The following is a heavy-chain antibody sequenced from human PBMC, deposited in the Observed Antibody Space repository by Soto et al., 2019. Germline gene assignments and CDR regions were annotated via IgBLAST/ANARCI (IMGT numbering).Heavy chain of an antibody. D-gene: IGHD3-3*01. Sequence: PGGSLRLSCAASGFTFSSYWMSWVRQATGKGLEWVANIKQEGSEKYYVDSVKGRFTISRDNAKNSLYLQMNSLRAEDTAVYYCARAEAAGITIFGVVNLFDYWGQGTLVTVSS. CDR3: ARAEAAGITIFGVVNLFDY. J-gene: IGHJ4*02. CDR2: IKQEGSEK. V-gene: IGHV3-7*01. CDR1: GFTFSSYW.